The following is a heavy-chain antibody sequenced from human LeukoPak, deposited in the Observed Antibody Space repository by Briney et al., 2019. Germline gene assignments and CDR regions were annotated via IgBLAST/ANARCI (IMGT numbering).Heavy chain of an antibody. CDR2: IIGSGGTT. CDR3: AKGPDYGDFYFDY. Sequence: GGSLRLSCAASGFTFSNYAMSWVRQAPGKGLEWVSAIIGSGGTTYYTNSVKGRFTISRDNSKNTLYLQMNSLRAEDTAVYYCAKGPDYGDFYFDYWGQGTLVTVSS. V-gene: IGHV3-23*01. J-gene: IGHJ4*02. D-gene: IGHD4-17*01. CDR1: GFTFSNYA.